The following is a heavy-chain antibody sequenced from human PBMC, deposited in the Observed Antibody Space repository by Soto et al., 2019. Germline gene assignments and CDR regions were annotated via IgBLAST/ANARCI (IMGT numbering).Heavy chain of an antibody. Sequence: EVQLVESEGGLVQRGGSLRLSCAASGFTFKYYWMHWVRQAPGQGLVWVSHIHSDGSTTNYADSVKGRFTISRDNPKNTLYLHMNSLRAEDTAVYYCVRGDKGGFDLWGQGTTVTVSS. V-gene: IGHV3-74*01. CDR2: IHSDGSTT. D-gene: IGHD2-21*02. CDR1: GFTFKYYW. J-gene: IGHJ3*01. CDR3: VRGDKGGFDL.